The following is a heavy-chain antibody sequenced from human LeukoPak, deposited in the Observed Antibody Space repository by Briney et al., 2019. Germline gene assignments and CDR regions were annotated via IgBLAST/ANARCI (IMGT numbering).Heavy chain of an antibody. D-gene: IGHD3-3*01. CDR2: ISGSGGST. Sequence: GGSLRLSCAASGFTFSSYAMSWVRQAPGKGLEWVSAISGSGGSTYYADSVRGRFTIIRENTKKTLYLQMISLRAEDTAVYYCAKDPYYDFWSGYYPPWYYFDYWGQGTLVTVSS. CDR3: AKDPYYDFWSGYYPPWYYFDY. J-gene: IGHJ4*02. CDR1: GFTFSSYA. V-gene: IGHV3-23*01.